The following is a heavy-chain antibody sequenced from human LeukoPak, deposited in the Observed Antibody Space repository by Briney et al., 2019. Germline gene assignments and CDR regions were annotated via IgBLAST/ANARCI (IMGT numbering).Heavy chain of an antibody. Sequence: PGGSLRLSCAASGFTVSSNYMSWLRQAPGKGLEWVSVIYSGGSTYYADSVKGRFTISRDNSKNTLYLQMNSLRAEDTAVYYCARGIYYYYGMDVWGQGTTVTVSS. CDR2: IYSGGST. CDR3: ARGIYYYYGMDV. CDR1: GFTVSSNY. J-gene: IGHJ6*02. V-gene: IGHV3-53*01. D-gene: IGHD1-14*01.